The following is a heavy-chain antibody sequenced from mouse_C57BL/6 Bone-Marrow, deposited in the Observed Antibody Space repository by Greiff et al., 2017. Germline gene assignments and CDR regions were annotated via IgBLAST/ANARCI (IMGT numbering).Heavy chain of an antibody. J-gene: IGHJ1*03. Sequence: EVHLVESGPGLVKPSPSLSLTCSVTGYSITSGYYWNWIRQFPGNKLEWMGYISYDGSTNYNPSLKNRNSITRDTSKNQFFLKLNSVTTEDTATYYCARCITVVAKDWYFDVWGTGTTVTVSS. D-gene: IGHD1-1*01. CDR3: ARCITVVAKDWYFDV. CDR2: ISYDGST. CDR1: GYSITSGYY. V-gene: IGHV3-6*01.